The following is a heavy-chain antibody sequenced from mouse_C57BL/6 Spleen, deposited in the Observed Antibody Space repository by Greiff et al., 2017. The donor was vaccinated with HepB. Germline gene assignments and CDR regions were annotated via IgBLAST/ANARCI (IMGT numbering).Heavy chain of an antibody. J-gene: IGHJ4*01. D-gene: IGHD1-1*01. V-gene: IGHV1-18*01. CDR1: GYTFTDYN. CDR2: INPNNGGT. Sequence: EVQLQQSGPELVKPGASVKIPCKASGYTFTDYNMDWVKQSHGKSLEWIGAINPNNGGTIYNQKFKGKATLTVDKSSSTAYMELRSLTSEDTAVYYCARIHYGYAMDYWGQGTSVTVSS. CDR3: ARIHYGYAMDY.